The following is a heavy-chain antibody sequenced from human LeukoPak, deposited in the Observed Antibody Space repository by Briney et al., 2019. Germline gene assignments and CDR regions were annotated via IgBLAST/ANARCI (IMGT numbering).Heavy chain of an antibody. CDR2: IYPGDSET. D-gene: IGHD6-6*01. Sequence: GESLKISCEASGYTFTSYLLAWVRQMPGKGLEWMGIIYPGDSETRYSPSFQGQVTISVDKSISAAYLQWSSLKASDTAMYYCARQSSIGVRLFDYWGQGTLVTVSS. CDR3: ARQSSIGVRLFDY. CDR1: GYTFTSYL. J-gene: IGHJ4*02. V-gene: IGHV5-51*01.